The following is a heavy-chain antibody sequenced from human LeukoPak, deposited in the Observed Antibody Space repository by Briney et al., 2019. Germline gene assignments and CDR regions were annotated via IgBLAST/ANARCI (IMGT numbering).Heavy chain of an antibody. CDR1: GFTFSSYA. J-gene: IGHJ3*02. Sequence: GGSLRLSCAASGFTFSSYAMSWVRQAPGKGLEWVSAISGSGGSTYYADSVKGRFTISRDNSKNTLYLQMNSLRAEDTAVYYCAKDWSVGKQQLNHHDAFDIWGQGTMVTVS. D-gene: IGHD6-13*01. CDR3: AKDWSVGKQQLNHHDAFDI. V-gene: IGHV3-23*01. CDR2: ISGSGGST.